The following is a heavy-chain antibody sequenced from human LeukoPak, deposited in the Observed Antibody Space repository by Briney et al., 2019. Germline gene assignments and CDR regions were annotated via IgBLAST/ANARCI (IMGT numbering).Heavy chain of an antibody. CDR2: ISSSSSYI. Sequence: GGSLRLSCAASGFTFSSYTMNWVRQAPGKGLEWVSSISSSSSYIYYADSVKSRFTISRDNAKNSLYLQMNSLRAEDTAVYYCARLGNWNYGDLDYWGQGTLVTVSS. CDR1: GFTFSSYT. V-gene: IGHV3-21*01. J-gene: IGHJ4*02. CDR3: ARLGNWNYGDLDY. D-gene: IGHD1-7*01.